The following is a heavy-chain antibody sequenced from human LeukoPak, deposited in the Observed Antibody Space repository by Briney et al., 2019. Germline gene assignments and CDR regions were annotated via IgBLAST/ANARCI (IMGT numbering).Heavy chain of an antibody. CDR3: ARKEGSSWGVGFDY. D-gene: IGHD6-13*01. CDR2: IYHSGST. J-gene: IGHJ4*02. V-gene: IGHV4-4*02. Sequence: PSETLSRTCAVSGGSISSSNWWSWVRQPPGKGLEWIGEIYHSGSTNYNPSLKSRVTISVDKSKNQFSLKLSSVTAADTAVYYCARKEGSSWGVGFDYWGQGTLVTVSS. CDR1: GGSISSSNW.